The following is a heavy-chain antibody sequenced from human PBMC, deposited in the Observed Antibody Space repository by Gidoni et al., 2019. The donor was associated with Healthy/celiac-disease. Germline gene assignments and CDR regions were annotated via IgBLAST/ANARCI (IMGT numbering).Heavy chain of an antibody. CDR2: IKSKTDGGTT. CDR1: GFTFSNAW. D-gene: IGHD3-22*01. J-gene: IGHJ6*02. CDR3: TTDLVYYDSSGYQADGYYYYYGMDV. V-gene: IGHV3-15*01. Sequence: EVQLVESGGGLVKPGGSLRLSCAASGFTFSNAWMSWVRQAPGKGLEWVGRIKSKTDGGTTDYAAPVKGRFTISRDDSKNTLYLQMNSLKTEDTAVYYCTTDLVYYDSSGYQADGYYYYYGMDVWGQGTTVTVSS.